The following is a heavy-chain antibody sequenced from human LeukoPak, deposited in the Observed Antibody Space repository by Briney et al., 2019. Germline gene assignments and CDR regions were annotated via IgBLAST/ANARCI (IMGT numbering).Heavy chain of an antibody. CDR1: GFTFSSYA. CDR2: IKEDGNER. V-gene: IGHV3-7*01. CDR3: ASLKGQNY. J-gene: IGHJ4*02. Sequence: PGRSLRLSCAASGFTFSSYAMHWVRQAPGKGLEWVANIKEDGNERKYLDSVKGRFTISRDNAKNSLYLQMSSLRVEDTAVYYCASLKGQNYWGQGTLVTVSS.